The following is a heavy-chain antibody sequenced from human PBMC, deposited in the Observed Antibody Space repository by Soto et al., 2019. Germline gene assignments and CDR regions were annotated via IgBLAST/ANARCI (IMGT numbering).Heavy chain of an antibody. Sequence: KPSETLSLTCTISGGSVSVYHWSWIRQSTGQGLEWIGYIYASGSPYYNPSLRSRVTISADTSKNQISLKLTSPTAADTAVYYCARGVGSSPPQYWGRGTLVTVSS. V-gene: IGHV4-59*02. D-gene: IGHD1-26*01. CDR2: IYASGSP. CDR1: GGSVSVYH. CDR3: ARGVGSSPPQY. J-gene: IGHJ4*02.